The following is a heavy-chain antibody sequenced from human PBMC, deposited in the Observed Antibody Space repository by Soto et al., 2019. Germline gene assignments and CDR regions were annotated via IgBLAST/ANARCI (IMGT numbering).Heavy chain of an antibody. D-gene: IGHD5-12*01. CDR1: GYTFTRSG. CDR2: ISSDNGDT. J-gene: IGHJ6*02. CDR3: AREGVAPYYYYGMDV. V-gene: IGHV1-18*01. Sequence: QVQLVQSGAEVKKPGASVKVSCKASGYTFTRSGISWVRQAPGQGPEWMGWISSDNGDTNYAQTFQGRVTMTTDTSTSTAYMELRSLRSDDTAVYYCAREGVAPYYYYGMDVWGQGTQVTVSS.